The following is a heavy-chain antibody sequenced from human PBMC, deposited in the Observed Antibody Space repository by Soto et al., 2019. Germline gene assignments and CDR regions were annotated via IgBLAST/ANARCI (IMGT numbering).Heavy chain of an antibody. CDR3: ARYFVVSGVGRFDY. D-gene: IGHD3-9*01. Sequence: ASVKVSCKASGYTFTGYYMHWVRQAPGQGLEWMGWINPNSGGTNYAQKFQGRVTMTRDTSISTAYMELSRLRSDDTAVYYCARYFVVSGVGRFDYWGQGTLVTVS. J-gene: IGHJ4*02. CDR2: INPNSGGT. CDR1: GYTFTGYY. V-gene: IGHV1-2*02.